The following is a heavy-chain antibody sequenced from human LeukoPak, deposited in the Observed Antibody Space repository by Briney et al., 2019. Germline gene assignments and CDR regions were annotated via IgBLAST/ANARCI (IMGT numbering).Heavy chain of an antibody. J-gene: IGHJ4*02. CDR1: GGTFISYA. D-gene: IGHD2-21*02. CDR3: ARELSLEVTAPGDYFDY. CDR2: IIPIFGTA. V-gene: IGHV1-69*05. Sequence: SVKVSCKASGGTFISYAISWVRQAPGQGLEWMGRIIPIFGTANYAQKFQGRVTITTDESTSTAYMELSSLRSDDTAVYYCARELSLEVTAPGDYFDYWGQGTLVTVSS.